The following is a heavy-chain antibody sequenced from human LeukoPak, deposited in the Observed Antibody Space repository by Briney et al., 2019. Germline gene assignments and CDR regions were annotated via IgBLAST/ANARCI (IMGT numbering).Heavy chain of an antibody. J-gene: IGHJ4*02. Sequence: SETQSLTCTVSGDSIPNYYWSWIRQPPGKGLEWIGYISNSGSTNYNPSLKSRVTISVDTSKNQFSLKLSSVTAADTAVYYCARGIAAAAIDYWGQGTLVTVSS. CDR1: GDSIPNYY. CDR3: ARGIAAAAIDY. CDR2: ISNSGST. V-gene: IGHV4-4*09. D-gene: IGHD6-25*01.